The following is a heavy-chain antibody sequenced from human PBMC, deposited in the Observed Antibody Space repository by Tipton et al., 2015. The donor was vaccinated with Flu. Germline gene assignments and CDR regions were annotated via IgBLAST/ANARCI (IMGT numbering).Heavy chain of an antibody. CDR1: GFTFSSYW. CDR3: ARDAPSLWFGDLPIRASYYGMDV. CDR2: IKQDGNEK. D-gene: IGHD3-10*01. Sequence: SLRLSCEASGFTFSSYWMSWVRQAPGKGLEWVANIKQDGNEKYYVDSVKGRFTISRDNAKNSLYLQMNSLGAEDTAVYYCARDAPSLWFGDLPIRASYYGMDVWGQGTTVTVSS. J-gene: IGHJ6*02. V-gene: IGHV3-7*01.